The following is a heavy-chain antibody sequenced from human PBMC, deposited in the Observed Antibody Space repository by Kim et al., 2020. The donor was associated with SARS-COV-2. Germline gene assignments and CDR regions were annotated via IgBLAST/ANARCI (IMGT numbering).Heavy chain of an antibody. D-gene: IGHD3-9*01. V-gene: IGHV4-4*07. Sequence: SETLSLTCTVSGGSISSYYWSWIRQPAGKGLEWIGRIYTSGSTNYNPSLKSRVTMSVDTSKNQFSLTLSAVTAADTAVYYRARAEITIFGTHAFDLWGQGTMVTVSS. CDR2: IYTSGST. CDR1: GGSISSYY. J-gene: IGHJ3*01. CDR3: ARAEITIFGTHAFDL.